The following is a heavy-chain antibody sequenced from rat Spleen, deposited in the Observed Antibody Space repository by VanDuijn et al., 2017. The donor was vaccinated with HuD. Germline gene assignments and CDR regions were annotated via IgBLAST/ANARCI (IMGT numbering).Heavy chain of an antibody. CDR2: LWAGGGT. CDR3: TSTPNTEGFRWFAY. D-gene: IGHD1-11*01. Sequence: QVQLKESGPGLVQPSQTLSLTCTVSGFSLTSYHMTWVRQPPGKSPVWMGTLWAGGGTDYHWTVRSRLRISRDTSKSQVFLKINSLQTEDTAIYFCTSTPNTEGFRWFAYWGQGTLVTVSS. V-gene: IGHV2-15*01. J-gene: IGHJ3*01. CDR1: GFSLTSYH.